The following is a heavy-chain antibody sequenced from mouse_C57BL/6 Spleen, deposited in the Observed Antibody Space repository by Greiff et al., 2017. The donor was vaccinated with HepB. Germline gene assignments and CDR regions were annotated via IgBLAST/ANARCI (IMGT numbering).Heavy chain of an antibody. CDR2: ISDGGSYT. D-gene: IGHD4-1*02. J-gene: IGHJ4*01. Sequence: EVKLVESGGGLVKPGGSLKLSCAASGFTFSSYAMSWVRQTPEKRLEWVASISDGGSYTYYPDNVKGRFTISRDNAKNTLYLKMSHLKSEDTAMYGCANATGPWAMDYWGQGTSVTVSS. CDR3: ANATGPWAMDY. V-gene: IGHV5-4*03. CDR1: GFTFSSYA.